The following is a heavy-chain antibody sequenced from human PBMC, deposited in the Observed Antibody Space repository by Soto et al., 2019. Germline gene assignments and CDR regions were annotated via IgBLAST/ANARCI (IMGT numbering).Heavy chain of an antibody. CDR3: ARPNLHCSSTSCYDY. CDR2: IFGSGGST. Sequence: EVQLLESGGGLVQPGGSLRLSCAASGFTFSSYAMSWVRQAPGKGLEWVSAIFGSGGSTYYADSVKGRFTISRDNSKNTLYLQMNSLRAEDTAVYYCARPNLHCSSTSCYDYWGQGTLVTVSS. CDR1: GFTFSSYA. D-gene: IGHD2-2*01. V-gene: IGHV3-23*01. J-gene: IGHJ4*02.